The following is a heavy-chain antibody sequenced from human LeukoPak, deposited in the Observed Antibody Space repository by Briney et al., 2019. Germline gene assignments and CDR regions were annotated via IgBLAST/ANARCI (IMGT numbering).Heavy chain of an antibody. CDR3: ARDRKMATPRSGLGY. CDR2: IRYDGSNK. Sequence: GRSLRLSCAASGFTFSSYGMHWVRQAPGKGLEWVAVIRYDGSNKYYADSVKGRFTISRDNSKNTLYLQMNSLRAEDTAVYYCARDRKMATPRSGLGYWGQGTLVTVSS. J-gene: IGHJ4*02. V-gene: IGHV3-33*01. CDR1: GFTFSSYG. D-gene: IGHD5-24*01.